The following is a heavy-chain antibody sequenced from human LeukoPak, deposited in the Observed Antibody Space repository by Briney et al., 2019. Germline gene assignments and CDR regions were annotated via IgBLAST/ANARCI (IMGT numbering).Heavy chain of an antibody. CDR1: GFTVSSNY. CDR3: ARASTSSYHYFDY. D-gene: IGHD2-2*01. V-gene: IGHV3-53*01. CDR2: IFTGGTT. Sequence: GGSLRLSCAVSGFTVSSNYMSWVRQAPGKGLEWVSLIFTGGTTYYADSVKGRFTISRENSKNTLYLQMDSLRAEDTAVYYCARASTSSYHYFDYWGQGTLVTVSS. J-gene: IGHJ4*02.